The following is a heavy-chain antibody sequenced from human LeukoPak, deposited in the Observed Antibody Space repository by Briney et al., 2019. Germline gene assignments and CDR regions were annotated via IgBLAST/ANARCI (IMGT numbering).Heavy chain of an antibody. CDR1: GGSFSGYY. CDR3: ARGHNWNYLSRYYYYYMDV. Sequence: SETLSLTCAVYGGSFSGYYWSWIRQPPGKGLEWIGEINHSGSTNYNPSLKSRVTISVDTSKNQFSLKLSSVTAADTAMYYCARGHNWNYLSRYYYYYMDVWGKGTTVTVSS. J-gene: IGHJ6*03. D-gene: IGHD1-7*01. CDR2: INHSGST. V-gene: IGHV4-34*01.